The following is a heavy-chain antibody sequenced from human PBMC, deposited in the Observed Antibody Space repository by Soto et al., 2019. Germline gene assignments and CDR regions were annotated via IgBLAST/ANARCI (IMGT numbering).Heavy chain of an antibody. V-gene: IGHV4-34*01. J-gene: IGHJ4*02. CDR1: GGSFSGYY. CDR2: INHSGST. D-gene: IGHD3-10*01. Sequence: KPSETLSLTCAVYGGSFSGYYWSWIRQPPGKGLEWIGEINHSGSTNYNPSLKSRVTISVDTSKNQFSLKLSSVTAADTAVYYCARVSRASRTAHPMVRGVIRYWGQGTLVTVSS. CDR3: ARVSRASRTAHPMVRGVIRY.